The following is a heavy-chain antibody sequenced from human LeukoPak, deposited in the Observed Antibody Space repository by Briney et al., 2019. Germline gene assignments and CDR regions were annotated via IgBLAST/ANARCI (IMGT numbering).Heavy chain of an antibody. CDR2: IYHSGST. D-gene: IGHD3-22*01. CDR3: ARSMYYYDSSGYSRYFDY. J-gene: IGHJ4*02. CDR1: GGSISSSNW. Sequence: SETLSLTCAVSGGSISSSNWWSWVRQPPGKGLEWIGEIYHSGSTNYNPSLKSRVTISVDKSKNQFSLKLSSVTAADTAVYYCARSMYYYDSSGYSRYFDYWGQGTLVTVSS. V-gene: IGHV4-4*02.